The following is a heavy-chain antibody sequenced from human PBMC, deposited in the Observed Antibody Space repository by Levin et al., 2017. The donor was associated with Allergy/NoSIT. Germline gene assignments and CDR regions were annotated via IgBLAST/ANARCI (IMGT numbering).Heavy chain of an antibody. J-gene: IGHJ4*02. D-gene: IGHD5-24*01. CDR2: VFHTGST. CDR3: ARGRRWLQSPSPLDY. CDR1: GGSFTGYY. V-gene: IGHV4-34*01. Sequence: SETLSLTCAVSGGSFTGYYWSWIRQPPGKGLECIGEVFHTGSTNYSPSLKSRVTISVDTSKKQLSLKLSLVTAADTAIYYCARGRRWLQSPSPLDYWGQGILVTVSS.